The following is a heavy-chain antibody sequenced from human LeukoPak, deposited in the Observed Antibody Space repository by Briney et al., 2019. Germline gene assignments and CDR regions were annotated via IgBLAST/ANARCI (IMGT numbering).Heavy chain of an antibody. Sequence: GGSLRLSCVASGLLIADFAIHWVRQAPGRGLEWVSLISGDGVSTFYADSVKGRFSISRDNSKNSLYLEMNSLRTEDAAMYYCAKESGKFDYWGQGTLVAVSS. CDR3: AKESGKFDY. J-gene: IGHJ4*02. CDR2: ISGDGVST. V-gene: IGHV3-43*02. CDR1: GLLIADFA.